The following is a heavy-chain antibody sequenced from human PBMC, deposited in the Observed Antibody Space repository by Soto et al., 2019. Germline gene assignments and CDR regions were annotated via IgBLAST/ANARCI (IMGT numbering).Heavy chain of an antibody. J-gene: IGHJ4*02. CDR3: ARSSGYVPGGY. Sequence: SSLTLSLTCAVSGYPISSGYYWGWIRQPPGKGLEWIGIIHHSGSTYYNPSLRSRITISVDTSKNQFSLKMPSVTAADTAVYYCARSSGYVPGGYWGQGILVTVSS. CDR1: GYPISSGYY. V-gene: IGHV4-38-2*01. CDR2: IHHSGST. D-gene: IGHD5-12*01.